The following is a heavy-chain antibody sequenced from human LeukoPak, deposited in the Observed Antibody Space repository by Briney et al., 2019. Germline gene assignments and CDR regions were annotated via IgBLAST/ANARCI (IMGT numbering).Heavy chain of an antibody. J-gene: IGHJ4*02. Sequence: GGSLRLSCAASGFTFSTYSMNRVRQAPGKGLEWVSSISRNSRYIYYADSMRGRFTISRDNAKNSLYLQMNSLKPEDTAVYYCARVAEAAAFDSWGQGTLVTVSS. CDR1: GFTFSTYS. V-gene: IGHV3-21*06. D-gene: IGHD6-13*01. CDR2: ISRNSRYI. CDR3: ARVAEAAAFDS.